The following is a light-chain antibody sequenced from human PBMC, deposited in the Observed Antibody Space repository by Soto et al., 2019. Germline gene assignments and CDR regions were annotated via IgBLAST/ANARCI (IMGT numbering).Light chain of an antibody. CDR2: EVS. J-gene: IGLJ1*01. CDR3: NPYTSSPSRPYV. V-gene: IGLV2-14*01. Sequence: QSVLTLPASVSGSPGQSITISCTGTTNDVGGYNYVSWYQQHPGKAPKLLIFEVSSRPSGVSNRFSGSKSGNTASLTISAIQAEDEADYFCNPYTSSPSRPYVFGTGTKVTVL. CDR1: TNDVGGYNY.